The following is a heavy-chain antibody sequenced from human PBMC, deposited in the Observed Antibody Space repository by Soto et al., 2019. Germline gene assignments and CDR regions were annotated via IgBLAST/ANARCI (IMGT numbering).Heavy chain of an antibody. CDR2: ISYDGSNK. J-gene: IGHJ4*02. D-gene: IGHD3-3*01. CDR3: ARDRGYDFWSGYYTSGPFDY. Sequence: GGSLRLSCAASGFTFSSYAMHWVRQAPGKGLEWVAVISYDGSNKYYADSVKGRFTISRDNSKNTLYLQMNSLRAEDTAVYYCARDRGYDFWSGYYTSGPFDYWGQGTLVTVSS. CDR1: GFTFSSYA. V-gene: IGHV3-30-3*01.